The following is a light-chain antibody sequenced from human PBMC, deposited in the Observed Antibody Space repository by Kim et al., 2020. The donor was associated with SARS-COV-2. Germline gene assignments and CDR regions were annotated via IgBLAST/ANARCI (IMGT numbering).Light chain of an antibody. CDR3: LQDYDYPWT. CDR2: AAS. V-gene: IGKV1-6*01. J-gene: IGKJ1*01. Sequence: ASVGDRVTITCRASQGSRNDLGWYQQRSGQAPKLLIYAASRLHSGVPSRFNGSGSGTDFALTINSLQPEDFATYYCLQDYDYPWTFGQGTKVDIK. CDR1: QGSRND.